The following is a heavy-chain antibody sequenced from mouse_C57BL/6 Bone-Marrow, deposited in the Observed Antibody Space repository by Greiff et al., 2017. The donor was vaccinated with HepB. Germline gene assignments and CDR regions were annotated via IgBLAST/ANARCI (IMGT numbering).Heavy chain of an antibody. CDR2: ISNGGGST. J-gene: IGHJ2*01. CDR3: ARHEGWLLDY. CDR1: GFTFSDYY. Sequence: EVKLVESGGGLVQPGGSLKLSCAASGFTFSDYYMYWVRQTPEKRLEWVAYISNGGGSTYYPDTVKGRFTISRDNAKNTLYLQMSRLKSEDTAMYYCARHEGWLLDYWGQGTTLTVSS. V-gene: IGHV5-12*01. D-gene: IGHD2-3*01.